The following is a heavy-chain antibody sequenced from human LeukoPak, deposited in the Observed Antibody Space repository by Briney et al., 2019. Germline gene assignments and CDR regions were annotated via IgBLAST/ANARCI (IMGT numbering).Heavy chain of an antibody. CDR1: GGSIKNYF. D-gene: IGHD4-23*01. CDR3: ARSDYGGNSAAFGV. CDR2: IYSSGTT. Sequence: SETLSLTCTVSGGSIKNYFWNWVRRPPGKGLEWIGYIYSSGTTYYNPSLESRLTISLDTSKNHFSLQLSSVTAADTAVYYCARSDYGGNSAAFGVWGQGTMVTVSS. V-gene: IGHV4-59*01. J-gene: IGHJ3*01.